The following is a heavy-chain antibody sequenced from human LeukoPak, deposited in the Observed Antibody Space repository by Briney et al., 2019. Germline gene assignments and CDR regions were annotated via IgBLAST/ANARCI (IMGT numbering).Heavy chain of an antibody. Sequence: PGESPKITLKGFGYRFTRYWSGWVPQVPGKGLGWGAVIYTGDSDTRYSPSFQGQVTISADKSINTAYLQWSSLKASDTAMYYCASTLYGDYGQIDYWGQGTLVTVSS. D-gene: IGHD4-17*01. CDR1: GYRFTRYW. CDR3: ASTLYGDYGQIDY. J-gene: IGHJ4*02. V-gene: IGHV5-51*01. CDR2: IYTGDSDT.